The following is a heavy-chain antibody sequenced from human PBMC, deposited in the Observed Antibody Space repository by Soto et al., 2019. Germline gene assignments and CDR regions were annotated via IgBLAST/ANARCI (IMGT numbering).Heavy chain of an antibody. D-gene: IGHD3-9*01. CDR1: GFTFSSYG. Sequence: GGSLRLSCAASGFTFSSYGMHWVRQAPGKGLEWVAVIWYDGSNKYYADSVKGRFTISRDNSKNTLYLQMNSLRAEDTAVYYCTHRFDWYYFNYWGQGSLVTVSS. J-gene: IGHJ4*02. CDR3: THRFDWYYFNY. CDR2: IWYDGSNK. V-gene: IGHV3-33*01.